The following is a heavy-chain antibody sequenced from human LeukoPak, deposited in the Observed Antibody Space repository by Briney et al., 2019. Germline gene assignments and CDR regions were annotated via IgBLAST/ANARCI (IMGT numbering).Heavy chain of an antibody. J-gene: IGHJ6*03. Sequence: SETLSLTCTVSGGSISSYYWSWIRQPPGKGLEWIGYIYYSGSTNYNPSLKSRVTISVDTSKNQFSLKLSSVTAADTAVYYCARVGFLYYMDVWGKGTTVTVSS. D-gene: IGHD3-3*01. V-gene: IGHV4-59*12. CDR2: IYYSGST. CDR1: GGSISSYY. CDR3: ARVGFLYYMDV.